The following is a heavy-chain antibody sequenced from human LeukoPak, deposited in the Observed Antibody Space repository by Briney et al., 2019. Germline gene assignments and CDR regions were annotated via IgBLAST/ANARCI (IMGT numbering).Heavy chain of an antibody. CDR2: ISWNSGSI. CDR1: GFTFDDYA. Sequence: GGSLRLSCAASGFTFDDYAMHWVRQAPGKGLEWVSGISWNSGSIGYADSVKGRFTISRDNAKNTLYLQMNSLRAEDTATYYCVREDNAFNIWGQGTLVTVSS. V-gene: IGHV3-9*01. CDR3: VREDNAFNI. J-gene: IGHJ3*02.